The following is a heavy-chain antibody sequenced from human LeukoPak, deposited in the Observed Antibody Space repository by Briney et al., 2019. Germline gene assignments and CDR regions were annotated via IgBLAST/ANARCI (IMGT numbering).Heavy chain of an antibody. V-gene: IGHV3-53*01. CDR3: ARVAVADLYYFDF. Sequence: TGGSLRLSCAAFGFTVSSNYMSWVRQAPGKGLEWVSIIYSGGSTDYADSVKGRFTISRDNSKNTLYLQMNSLRAEDTAVYYCARVAVADLYYFDFWGQGTLVTVSS. CDR2: IYSGGST. J-gene: IGHJ4*02. CDR1: GFTVSSNY. D-gene: IGHD6-19*01.